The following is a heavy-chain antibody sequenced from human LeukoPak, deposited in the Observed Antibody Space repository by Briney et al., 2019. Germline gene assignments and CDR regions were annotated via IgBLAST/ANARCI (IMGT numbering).Heavy chain of an antibody. D-gene: IGHD6-13*01. CDR2: IDHSGST. Sequence: SKTLSLTCAVYGGSFSGYYWSWIRQPPGKGLEWIGEIDHSGSTNYNPSLKSRVTISVDTSKNQFSLKLSSVTAADTAVYYCARVRAAAVPYYFDYWGRGTLVTVSS. CDR3: ARVRAAAVPYYFDY. J-gene: IGHJ4*02. V-gene: IGHV4-34*01. CDR1: GGSFSGYY.